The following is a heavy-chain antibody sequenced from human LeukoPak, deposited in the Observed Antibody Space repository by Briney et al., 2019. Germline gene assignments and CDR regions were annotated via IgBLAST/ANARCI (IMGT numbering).Heavy chain of an antibody. CDR1: GGSFTGDY. J-gene: IGHJ3*02. V-gene: IGHV4-34*01. D-gene: IGHD2-2*01. Sequence: SETLSLTCAVYGGSFTGDYCSWIRQPPGKGLEWIGEINHSGSTNYNPSLKSRVTISVDTSKNQFSLKLSSVTAADTAVYYCARRGPAKYRGIKLDIWGQGTMVTVSS. CDR2: INHSGST. CDR3: ARRGPAKYRGIKLDI.